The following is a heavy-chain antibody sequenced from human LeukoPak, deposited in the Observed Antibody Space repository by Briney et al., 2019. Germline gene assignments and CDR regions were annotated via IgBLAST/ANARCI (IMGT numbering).Heavy chain of an antibody. CDR2: IYYSGST. CDR3: AREGGTVHYYYGMDV. J-gene: IGHJ6*02. V-gene: IGHV4-59*01. CDR1: GGSISSYY. D-gene: IGHD3-10*01. Sequence: SETLSLTCTVSGGSISSYYWSWIRQPPGKGLEWIGYIYYSGSTNYNPSLKSRVTISVDTSKNQFSLKLSSVTAADTAVYYCAREGGTVHYYYGMDVWGQGTTVTVSS.